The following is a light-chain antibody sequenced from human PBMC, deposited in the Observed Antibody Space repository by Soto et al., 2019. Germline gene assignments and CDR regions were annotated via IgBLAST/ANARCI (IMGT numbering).Light chain of an antibody. V-gene: IGLV1-44*01. CDR2: TNN. Sequence: QSVLTQPPSASGTPGQRVTISCSGRTSNIGVNTANWYQRLPGAALKLLIYTNNQRPSGVPDRFSGSKSGTSASLSISGLQSEDAADYYCVAWDHSLNGPVFGGGTKLTVL. CDR3: VAWDHSLNGPV. CDR1: TSNIGVNT. J-gene: IGLJ2*01.